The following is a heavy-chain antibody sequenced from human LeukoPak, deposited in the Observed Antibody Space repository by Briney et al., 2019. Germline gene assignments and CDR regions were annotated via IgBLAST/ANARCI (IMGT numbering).Heavy chain of an antibody. CDR3: LISYYGSGSYDGEL. V-gene: IGHV1-18*04. D-gene: IGHD3-10*01. CDR2: ISAYNGNT. Sequence: ASVTVSCKASGYTFTSYGISWVRHAPGQGLEWMGWISAYNGNTNYAQKLQGRVTMTTDTSTSTAYMELRSLRSDDTAVYYCLISYYGSGSYDGELGGQGTLVTVSS. CDR1: GYTFTSYG. J-gene: IGHJ1*01.